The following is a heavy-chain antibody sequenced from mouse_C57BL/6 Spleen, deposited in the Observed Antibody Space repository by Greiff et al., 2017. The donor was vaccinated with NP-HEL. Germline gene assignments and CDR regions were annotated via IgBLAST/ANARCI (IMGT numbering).Heavy chain of an antibody. CDR3: ARSWGDDY. CDR2: IDPSDSYT. CDR1: GYTFTSYW. V-gene: IGHV1-50*01. J-gene: IGHJ2*01. D-gene: IGHD4-1*01. Sequence: QVQLKQPGAELVKPGASVKLSCKASGYTFTSYWMQWVKQRPGQGLEWIGEIDPSDSYTNYNQKFKGKATLTVDTSSSTAYMQLSSLTSEDSAVYYCARSWGDDYWGQGTTLTVSS.